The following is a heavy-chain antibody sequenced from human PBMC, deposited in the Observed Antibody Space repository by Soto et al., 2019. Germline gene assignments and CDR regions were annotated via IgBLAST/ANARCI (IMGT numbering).Heavy chain of an antibody. D-gene: IGHD3-10*01. CDR1: GYTFTSYY. CDR2: INPSGGST. CDR3: ASGAIQTRSDYGSGSYYKGGFDY. V-gene: IGHV1-46*03. J-gene: IGHJ4*02. Sequence: QVQLVQSGAEVKKPGASVKVSCKASGYTFTSYYMHWVRQAPGQGLEWMGIINPSGGSTSYAQKFQGRVTMTRDTSTSTVYMELSSLRSEDTAVYYCASGAIQTRSDYGSGSYYKGGFDYWGQGTLVTVSS.